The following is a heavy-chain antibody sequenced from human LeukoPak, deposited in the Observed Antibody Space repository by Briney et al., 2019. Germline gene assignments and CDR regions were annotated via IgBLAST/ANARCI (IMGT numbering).Heavy chain of an antibody. CDR3: ASDIVATSGDF. Sequence: GGSLRLSCAASRFTFSDFYMSWIRQAPGKGLEWVSYITSGGRATYYADSVQGRFTISRDNARNSLYLQMNGLRAEDTAVYYCASDIVATSGDFWGQGTLVTVSS. V-gene: IGHV3-11*01. CDR2: ITSGGRAT. J-gene: IGHJ4*02. CDR1: RFTFSDFY. D-gene: IGHD5-12*01.